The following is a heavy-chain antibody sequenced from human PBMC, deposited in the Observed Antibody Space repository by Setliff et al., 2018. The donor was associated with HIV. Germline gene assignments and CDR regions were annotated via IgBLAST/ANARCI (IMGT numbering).Heavy chain of an antibody. CDR2: ISGSGNSA. J-gene: IGHJ1*01. D-gene: IGHD1-26*01. V-gene: IGHV3-23*01. CDR3: VRDYVRPGTVGTTSPLDN. Sequence: PGGSLRLSCAASGFTFSNYAMSWVRQAPGKGLEWVSSISGSGNSAYYADSVKGRFTISRDNSKDTLTMVMNSLRAEDTAMYYCVRDYVRPGTVGTTSPLDNWGQGTLVTVSS. CDR1: GFTFSNYA.